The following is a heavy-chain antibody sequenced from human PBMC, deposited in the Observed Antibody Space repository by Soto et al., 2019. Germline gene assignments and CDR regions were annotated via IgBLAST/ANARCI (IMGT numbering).Heavy chain of an antibody. CDR1: GGTFSSYA. V-gene: IGHV1-46*01. CDR2: INPRGGST. CDR3: ARDLCGSGSYFPNGGCYGMDV. D-gene: IGHD3-10*01. J-gene: IGHJ6*02. Sequence: QVQLVQSGAEVKKPGSSVKVSCKASGGTFSSYAISWVRQAPGQGLEWMGVINPRGGSTSYAQKFQGRVTMARDTSTSTVYMDLSSLRSADTAVYYCARDLCGSGSYFPNGGCYGMDVWGQGTTVTVSS.